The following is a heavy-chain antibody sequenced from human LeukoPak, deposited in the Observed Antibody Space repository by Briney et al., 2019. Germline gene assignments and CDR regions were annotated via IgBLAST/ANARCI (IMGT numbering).Heavy chain of an antibody. V-gene: IGHV4-59*12. CDR3: ASPITRLAFDI. D-gene: IGHD3-10*01. J-gene: IGHJ3*02. Sequence: SETLSLTCTVSGGSISSYYWSWIRQPPGKGLEWIGYIYYSGSTNYNPSLKSRVTISVDTSKNQFSLKLSSVTAADTAVYYCASPITRLAFDIWGQGTMVTVSS. CDR2: IYYSGST. CDR1: GGSISSYY.